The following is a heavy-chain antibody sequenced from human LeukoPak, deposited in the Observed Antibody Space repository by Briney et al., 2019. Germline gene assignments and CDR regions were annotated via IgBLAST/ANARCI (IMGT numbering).Heavy chain of an antibody. CDR3: ARVAKTYYYFYMDV. Sequence: GGTLRLSCAASGFTFSNHWMRWVRQTPVKGLEWVALIRSDGSTTYADSVKGRSIISRDNAKNTLYLEISTLRADDTAVYYCARVAKTYYYFYMDVWGKGATVTVSS. J-gene: IGHJ6*03. V-gene: IGHV3-74*01. CDR1: GFTFSNHW. CDR2: IRSDGST.